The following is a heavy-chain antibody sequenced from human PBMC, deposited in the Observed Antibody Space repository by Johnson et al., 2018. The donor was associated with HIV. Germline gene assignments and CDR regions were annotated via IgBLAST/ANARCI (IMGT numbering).Heavy chain of an antibody. CDR2: IRFDGSNK. CDR1: GFTFSSYA. D-gene: IGHD2-8*01. J-gene: IGHJ3*02. Sequence: QVQLMESGGGVVQPGGSLRLSCEASGFTFSSYAMHWVRQSPGKGLEWVAFIRFDGSNKYYADSVKGRFTISRDNSKNTLYLQMNSLRAEDTAVYYCAKNGARGDAFDIWGQGTMVTVSS. CDR3: AKNGARGDAFDI. V-gene: IGHV3-30*02.